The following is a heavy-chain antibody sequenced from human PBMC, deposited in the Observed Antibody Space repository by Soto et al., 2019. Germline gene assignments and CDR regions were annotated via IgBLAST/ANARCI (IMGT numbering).Heavy chain of an antibody. CDR3: ARGQVGGGSSWYGCFDY. D-gene: IGHD6-13*01. Sequence: PSETLSLTCTVSGGSISSGGYYWSWIRQHPGKGLEWIGYIYYSGSTYYNPSLKSRVTISVDTSKNQFSLKLSSVTAADTAVYYCARGQVGGGSSWYGCFDYWGQGTLVTVSS. J-gene: IGHJ4*02. CDR1: GGSISSGGYY. V-gene: IGHV4-31*03. CDR2: IYYSGST.